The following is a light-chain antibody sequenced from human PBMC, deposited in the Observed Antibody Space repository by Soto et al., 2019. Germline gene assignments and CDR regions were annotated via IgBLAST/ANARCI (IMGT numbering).Light chain of an antibody. J-gene: IGLJ1*01. Sequence: QSVLTQPPSVSGAPGQRVTISCTGSSSNIGAGYDVHWYQQLPGTAPKLLISDNNNRPSGVPDRFSGSKSGTSASLAITGLQAEDEADYYRQSYDSSLSGSTVFGTGTKVTVL. CDR1: SSNIGAGYD. V-gene: IGLV1-40*01. CDR3: QSYDSSLSGSTV. CDR2: DNN.